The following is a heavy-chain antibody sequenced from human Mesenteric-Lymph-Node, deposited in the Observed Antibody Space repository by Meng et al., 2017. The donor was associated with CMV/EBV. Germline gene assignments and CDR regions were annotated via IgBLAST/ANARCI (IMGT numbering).Heavy chain of an antibody. V-gene: IGHV3-30-3*01. J-gene: IGHJ4*02. CDR3: ARPRATGEEIDY. CDR2: ISYDGSNK. D-gene: IGHD5-24*01. CDR1: GFTFSSYA. Sequence: GESLKISCAASGFTFSSYAMHWVRQAPGKGLEWVAVISYDGSNKYYADSVKGRFTISRDNSKNTLYLQMNSLRAEDTAVYYCARPRATGEEIDYWGQGTLVTVSS.